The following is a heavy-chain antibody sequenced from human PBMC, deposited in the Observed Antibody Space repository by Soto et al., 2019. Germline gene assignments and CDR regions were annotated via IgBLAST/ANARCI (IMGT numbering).Heavy chain of an antibody. CDR2: ISAYNGNT. D-gene: IGHD6-6*01. CDR3: VRDPGDSSSSDFDY. Sequence: ASVKVSCKASGYTFTSYGISWVRQAPGQGLEWMGWISAYNGNTNYAQKLQGRVTMTTDTSTSTAYMELRSLRSDDTAVYYCVRDPGDSSSSDFDYWGQGTLVTVSS. CDR1: GYTFTSYG. J-gene: IGHJ4*02. V-gene: IGHV1-18*01.